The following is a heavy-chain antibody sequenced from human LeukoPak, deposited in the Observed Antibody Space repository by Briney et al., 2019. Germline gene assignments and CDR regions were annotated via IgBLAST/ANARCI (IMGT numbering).Heavy chain of an antibody. J-gene: IGHJ4*02. Sequence: GGSLRLSCAASGFIFSNYAMTWVRQAPGEGLEWVSTINYNGDTTYYADSVKGRFTVSRDHSKNTLYLQMNSLRAEDTAVYYCAKKYHFGSGSCFCYFDYWGQGTLVTVSS. CDR1: GFIFSNYA. CDR2: INYNGDTT. D-gene: IGHD3-10*01. CDR3: AKKYHFGSGSCFCYFDY. V-gene: IGHV3-23*01.